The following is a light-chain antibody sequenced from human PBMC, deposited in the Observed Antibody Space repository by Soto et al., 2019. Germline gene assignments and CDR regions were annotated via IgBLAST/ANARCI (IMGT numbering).Light chain of an antibody. J-gene: IGKJ4*01. CDR2: AAS. CDR1: QSIRY. Sequence: DIQMTQSPSSLSASVGDRVTITCRASQSIRYLNWYQQIPGKAPKLLISAASNLQSGVPSRFSGSGSGTDFSLTINTLQREDFATYYCQQSDYVPLTFGGGTKVEIK. CDR3: QQSDYVPLT. V-gene: IGKV1-39*01.